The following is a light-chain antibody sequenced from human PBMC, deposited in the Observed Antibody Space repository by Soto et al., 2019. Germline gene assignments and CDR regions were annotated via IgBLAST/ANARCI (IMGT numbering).Light chain of an antibody. J-gene: IGKJ2*01. Sequence: DIQMTQSPSSLSASVGDRVTITCRASQSIDNYLNWYQHKSGKAPKVLIYGASSLQSGVSSRFSGSGSGTDFSLTISSLQPEDFATYYCQQSYSNPQTFGQGTKVDIK. CDR1: QSIDNY. CDR2: GAS. CDR3: QQSYSNPQT. V-gene: IGKV1-39*01.